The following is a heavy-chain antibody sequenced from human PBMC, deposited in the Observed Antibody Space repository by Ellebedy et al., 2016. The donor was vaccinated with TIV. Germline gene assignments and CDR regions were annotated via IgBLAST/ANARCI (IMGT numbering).Heavy chain of an antibody. CDR3: ARWFGELLYVRWFDP. J-gene: IGHJ5*02. V-gene: IGHV4-39*01. Sequence: SETLSLTCTVSGGSISRSSYYWGWIRQPPQKGLEWIGSIYYSGSTYYNPSLKSRVTISVDTSKNQFSLRSSSVTAADTAVYYCARWFGELLYVRWFDPWGQGTLVTVSS. CDR1: GGSISRSSYY. CDR2: IYYSGST. D-gene: IGHD3-10*01.